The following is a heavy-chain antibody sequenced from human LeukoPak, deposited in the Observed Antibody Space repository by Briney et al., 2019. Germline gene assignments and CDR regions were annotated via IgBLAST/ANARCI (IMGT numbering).Heavy chain of an antibody. V-gene: IGHV5-51*01. Sequence: GESLKISCKGSGYSFTSYCIGWVSQMPGKDLEWMGIIYPGDSDTRYSPSFQGQVTISADKSISTAYLQWSSLKASDTAMYYCARHYPAYDSSGTNDYWGQGTLVTVSS. CDR1: GYSFTSYC. CDR2: IYPGDSDT. J-gene: IGHJ4*02. CDR3: ARHYPAYDSSGTNDY. D-gene: IGHD3-22*01.